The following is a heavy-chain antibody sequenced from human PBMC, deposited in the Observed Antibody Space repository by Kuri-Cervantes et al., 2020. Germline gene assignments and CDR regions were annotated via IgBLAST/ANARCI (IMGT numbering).Heavy chain of an antibody. CDR1: GFTFSSYG. Sequence: GEALKISCAASGFTFSSYGMSWVRQAPGQGLEWVSSISSGGGNTYYADSVKGRFTISSDNSKNTLYLQMNSMRAEDTAVYYCASGVGSPTYFDYWGQGTLVTVSS. CDR2: ISSGGGNT. CDR3: ASGVGSPTYFDY. V-gene: IGHV3-23*01. D-gene: IGHD3-3*01. J-gene: IGHJ4*02.